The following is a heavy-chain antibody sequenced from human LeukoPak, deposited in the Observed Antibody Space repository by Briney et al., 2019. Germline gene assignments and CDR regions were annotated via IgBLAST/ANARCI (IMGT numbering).Heavy chain of an antibody. CDR3: AKDAYMTTVNTEDAFDI. J-gene: IGHJ3*02. Sequence: QPGGSLRLSCAASGFTFSSYGLHWVRQAPGKGLEWVAFIRYDGSNKYYADSVKGRFTISRDNSKNALYLQMNSLRAEDTAVYYCAKDAYMTTVNTEDAFDIWGQGTMVTVSS. D-gene: IGHD4-11*01. V-gene: IGHV3-30*02. CDR1: GFTFSSYG. CDR2: IRYDGSNK.